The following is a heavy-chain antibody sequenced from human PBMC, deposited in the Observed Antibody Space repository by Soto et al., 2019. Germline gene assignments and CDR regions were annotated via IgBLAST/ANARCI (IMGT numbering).Heavy chain of an antibody. J-gene: IGHJ6*02. Sequence: GGSLRLSCAASGFTFSSYGMHWVRQAPGKGLEWVAVIWYDGSNKYYADSVKGRFTISRDNSKNTLYLQMNSLRAEDTAVYYCARAGYGDYYYYGMDVWGQGTTVTVSS. CDR2: IWYDGSNK. CDR1: GFTFSSYG. CDR3: ARAGYGDYYYYGMDV. D-gene: IGHD4-17*01. V-gene: IGHV3-33*01.